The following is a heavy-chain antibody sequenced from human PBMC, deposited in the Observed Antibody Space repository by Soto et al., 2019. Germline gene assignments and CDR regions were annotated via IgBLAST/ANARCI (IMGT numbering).Heavy chain of an antibody. Sequence: GGSLRLSCAASGFTFSSYWVTWVRQAPGKGLEWVANIMLVGSENYYVDSVKGRFTISRDNAKNSLYLQMNSLRAEDTAVYYCARDRGGGFDNWGQGTLVTVSS. V-gene: IGHV3-7*04. CDR1: GFTFSSYW. CDR3: ARDRGGGFDN. D-gene: IGHD3-10*01. J-gene: IGHJ4*02. CDR2: IMLVGSEN.